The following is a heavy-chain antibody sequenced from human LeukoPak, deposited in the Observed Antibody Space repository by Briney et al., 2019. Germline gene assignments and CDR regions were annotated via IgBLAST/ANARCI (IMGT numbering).Heavy chain of an antibody. CDR2: TYYTSKWYS. D-gene: IGHD3-16*01. V-gene: IGHV6-1*01. CDR3: ARIGHPWGIEDAFDI. Sequence: SQTLSLTCAISGDTVSSNSATWNWIRQSPSRGLEWLGRTYYTSKWYSDYAVSVKSRITINPDTSKNQSSLQLNSATPEDTAVYYCARIGHPWGIEDAFDIWGQGTMVTVSS. CDR1: GDTVSSNSAT. J-gene: IGHJ3*02.